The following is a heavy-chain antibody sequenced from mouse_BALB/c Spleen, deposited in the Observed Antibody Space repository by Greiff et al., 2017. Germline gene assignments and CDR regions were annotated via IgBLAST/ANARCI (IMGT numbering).Heavy chain of an antibody. Sequence: EVQLQQSGPGLVKPSQSLSLTCTVTGYSITSDYAWNWIRQFPGNKLEWMGYISYSGSTSYNPSLKSRISITRDTSKNQFFLQLNSVTTEDTATYYCARTDYYGSRAMDYWGQGTSVTVSS. D-gene: IGHD1-1*01. J-gene: IGHJ4*01. CDR1: GYSITSDYA. CDR2: ISYSGST. V-gene: IGHV3-2*02. CDR3: ARTDYYGSRAMDY.